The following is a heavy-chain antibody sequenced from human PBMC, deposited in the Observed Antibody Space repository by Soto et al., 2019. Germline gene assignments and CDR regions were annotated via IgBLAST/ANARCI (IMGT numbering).Heavy chain of an antibody. Sequence: QITLKESGPTLVKPTQSLTLTCTFSGFSLTSNAVGVGWFRQPPGKTLAWLALIYWDAGNHYSPSRKSRLTLTQDTPKTPVVRSMTNMHPVDTASYYSAHGSGWLFDFWCRGTLVTVSS. J-gene: IGHJ4*02. D-gene: IGHD6-19*01. CDR3: AHGSGWLFDF. CDR1: GFSLTSNAVG. V-gene: IGHV2-5*02. CDR2: IYWDAGN.